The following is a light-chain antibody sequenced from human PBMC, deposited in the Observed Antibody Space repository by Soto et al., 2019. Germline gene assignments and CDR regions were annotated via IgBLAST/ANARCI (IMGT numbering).Light chain of an antibody. CDR3: QQYHSDPIT. CDR1: QSVLSSSDNKNY. V-gene: IGKV4-1*01. J-gene: IGKJ5*01. CDR2: WAS. Sequence: DIVMTQSPDSLAVSLGERATINCKSSQSVLSSSDNKNYLAWFQQKPGQPPKLLIYWASTRESGVPDRFSGSGSATDFTLTISSLQAEDVAVYYCQQYHSDPITFGQGTRLEIK.